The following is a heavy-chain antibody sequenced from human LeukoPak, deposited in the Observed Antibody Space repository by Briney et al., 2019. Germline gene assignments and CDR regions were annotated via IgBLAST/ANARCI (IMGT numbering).Heavy chain of an antibody. CDR2: ISYDETHK. CDR1: GFTFSNYA. D-gene: IGHD3-16*01. Sequence: GRSLRLSWAAAGFTFSNYAMHWVRQAPGKGLEWVAVISYDETHKYYADSVKGRFLISRDNSKNIMYLQMDSLRDEETAVYYCARDVVGGAPDYLDYWGQGTLVTVSS. V-gene: IGHV3-30*04. J-gene: IGHJ4*02. CDR3: ARDVVGGAPDYLDY.